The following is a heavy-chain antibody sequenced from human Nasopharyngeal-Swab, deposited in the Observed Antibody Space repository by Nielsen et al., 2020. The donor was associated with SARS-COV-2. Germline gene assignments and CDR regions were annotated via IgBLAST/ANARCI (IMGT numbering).Heavy chain of an antibody. CDR1: GYTFTSYG. V-gene: IGHV1-18*01. CDR3: ARDPDYGDFLYYYYGMDV. CDR2: ISAYNGNT. Sequence: ASVKVSCKASGYTFTSYGISWVRQAPGQGLEWMGWISAYNGNTNYAQKLQGRVTMTTDTSTSTAYMELRSLRSDDTAVYYRARDPDYGDFLYYYYGMDVWGQGTTVTVSS. J-gene: IGHJ6*02. D-gene: IGHD4-17*01.